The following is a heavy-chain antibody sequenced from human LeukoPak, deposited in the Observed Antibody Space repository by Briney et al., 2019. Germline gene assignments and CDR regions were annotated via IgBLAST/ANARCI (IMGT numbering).Heavy chain of an antibody. D-gene: IGHD6-13*01. J-gene: IGHJ4*02. CDR1: GVSISSYS. CDR2: IYTSGST. V-gene: IGHV4-4*07. CDR3: ARGRRQLVRSWGY. Sequence: PSETLSLTCTVSGVSISSYSWSWIRQPAGKGLDWIGRIYTSGSTNYNPSLKSRVTMSVDTSKNQFSLKLSSVTAADTAVYYCARGRRQLVRSWGYWGQGTLVTVSS.